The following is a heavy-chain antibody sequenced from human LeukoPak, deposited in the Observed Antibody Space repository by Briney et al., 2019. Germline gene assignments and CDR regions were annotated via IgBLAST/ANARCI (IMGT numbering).Heavy chain of an antibody. CDR1: GYTFTGYY. Sequence: ASVKVSCKASGYTFTGYYMHWVRQAPGRGLEWMGWINPNSGGTNYAQKFQGRVTMTRDTSISTAYMELSRLRSDDTAVYYCARPMVRGVDWFDPWGQGTLVTVSS. CDR3: ARPMVRGVDWFDP. D-gene: IGHD3-10*01. CDR2: INPNSGGT. J-gene: IGHJ5*02. V-gene: IGHV1-2*02.